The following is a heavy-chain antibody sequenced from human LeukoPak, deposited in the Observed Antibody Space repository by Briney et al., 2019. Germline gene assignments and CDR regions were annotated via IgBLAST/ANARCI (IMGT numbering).Heavy chain of an antibody. J-gene: IGHJ4*02. V-gene: IGHV3-11*01. CDR3: ARDQDYYDSGVSIGGLDD. CDR1: GFIFSDHY. D-gene: IGHD3-22*01. CDR2: ISGSGSTI. Sequence: GGSLRLSCAVSGFIFSDHYMSWIRQAPGKGLEWVSSISGSGSTIYYADSVKGRFTISRDNAKNSLNLQMNGLRAEDTAVYYCARDQDYYDSGVSIGGLDDWGQGTLVTVSS.